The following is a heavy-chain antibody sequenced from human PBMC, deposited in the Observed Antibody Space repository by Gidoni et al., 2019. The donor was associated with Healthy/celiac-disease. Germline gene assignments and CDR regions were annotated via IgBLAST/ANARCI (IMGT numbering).Heavy chain of an antibody. D-gene: IGHD2-15*01. Sequence: QVQLVQSGAEVKKPGSSVKVSCKASGGTFSSYAIRWVRQAPGQGLEWMGGIIPIFGTANYAQKFQGRVTITADKSTSTAYMELSSLRSEDTAVYYCATSRSVVVVVAATPPYGMDVWGKGTTVTVSS. CDR2: IIPIFGTA. V-gene: IGHV1-69*06. J-gene: IGHJ6*04. CDR3: ATSRSVVVVVAATPPYGMDV. CDR1: GGTFSSYA.